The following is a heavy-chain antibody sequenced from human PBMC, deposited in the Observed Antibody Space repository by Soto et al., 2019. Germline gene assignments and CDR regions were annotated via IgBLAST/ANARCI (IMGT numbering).Heavy chain of an antibody. CDR3: YGSGSYYRASA. D-gene: IGHD3-10*01. CDR2: IIPIFGTA. Sequence: GASVKVSCKASGGTFSSYAISWVRQAPGQGLEWMGGIIPIFGTANYAQKFQGRVTITADESTSTAYMELSSLRSEDTAVYYCYGSGSYYRASAWGQGTLVTVSS. V-gene: IGHV1-69*13. CDR1: GGTFSSYA. J-gene: IGHJ5*02.